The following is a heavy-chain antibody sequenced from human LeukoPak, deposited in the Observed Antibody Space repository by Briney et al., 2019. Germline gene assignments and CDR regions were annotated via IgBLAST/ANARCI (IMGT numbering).Heavy chain of an antibody. J-gene: IGHJ6*02. CDR1: GYTFTSYG. CDR2: ISAYNGNT. D-gene: IGHD3-22*01. Sequence: GASVKVSCKASGYTFTSYGISWVRQAPGQGLEWMGWISAYNGNTNYAQKLQGRVTMTTDTSTSTAYMELRSLRSEDTAVYYCARDARPNYYDSSGYLDVWGQGTTVTVSS. V-gene: IGHV1-18*01. CDR3: ARDARPNYYDSSGYLDV.